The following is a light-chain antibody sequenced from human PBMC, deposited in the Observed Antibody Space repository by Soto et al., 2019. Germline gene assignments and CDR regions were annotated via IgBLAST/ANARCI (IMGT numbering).Light chain of an antibody. V-gene: IGKV3-15*01. CDR2: GAS. J-gene: IGKJ1*01. CDR3: QQYNTCRT. Sequence: EIVLTQSPATLSVSPGERATLSCRTSQTISDNLAWYQQRPGQAPSLLIYGASTRATGVPARFSGGGSGTEFTLTIRCLQSADLSVYYCQQYNTCRTFGQGTKVDIK. CDR1: QTISDN.